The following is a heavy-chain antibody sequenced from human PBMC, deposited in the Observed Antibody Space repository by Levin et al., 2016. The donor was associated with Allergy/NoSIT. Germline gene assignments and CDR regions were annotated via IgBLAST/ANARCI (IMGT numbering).Heavy chain of an antibody. Sequence: PGKGLEWIGSIHYSGSTYYNPSLKSRVTISVDTSKKQFSLKLSSVTAADTAVYYCARRVTTMTFDYWGQGTLVTVSS. J-gene: IGHJ4*02. V-gene: IGHV4-39*01. CDR3: ARRVTTMTFDY. D-gene: IGHD4-17*01. CDR2: IHYSGST.